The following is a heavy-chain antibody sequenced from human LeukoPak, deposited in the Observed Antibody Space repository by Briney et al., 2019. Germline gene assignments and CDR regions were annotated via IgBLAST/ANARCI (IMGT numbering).Heavy chain of an antibody. Sequence: GGSLGLSCTVSGFTFDDYAMHCVRHTPGKGLEWVAGITWNRDNIGYGDSVKGRFTISRDNVKNVLYLQMNSLRPEDTALYYCAKDLSSAITSALVLDVWGQGTTVIVS. V-gene: IGHV3-9*01. J-gene: IGHJ6*02. CDR2: ITWNRDNI. D-gene: IGHD3-22*01. CDR3: AKDLSSAITSALVLDV. CDR1: GFTFDDYA.